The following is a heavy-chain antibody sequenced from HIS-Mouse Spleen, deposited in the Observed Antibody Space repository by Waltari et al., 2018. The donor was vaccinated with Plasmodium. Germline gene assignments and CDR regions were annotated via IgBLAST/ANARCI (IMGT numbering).Heavy chain of an antibody. J-gene: IGHJ1*01. V-gene: IGHV1-2*02. CDR2: INPNSGGT. Sequence: QVQLVQSGAEVKKPGASVKVSCTASGYPLPGYYMHWVRPAPGQGLEWMGWINPNSGGTNYAQKFQGRVTMTRDTSISTAYMELSRLRSDDTAVYYCARVLGYKAAAGTFVEYFQHWGQGTLVTVSS. D-gene: IGHD6-13*01. CDR3: ARVLGYKAAAGTFVEYFQH. CDR1: GYPLPGYY.